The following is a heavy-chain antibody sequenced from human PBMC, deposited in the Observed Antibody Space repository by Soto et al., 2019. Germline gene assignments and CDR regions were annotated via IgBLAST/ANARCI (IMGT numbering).Heavy chain of an antibody. CDR2: ISGSGGDT. D-gene: IGHD1-7*01. J-gene: IGHJ6*02. V-gene: IGHV3-23*01. Sequence: EVQLLESGGGLVQPGGSLRLSCVASGVTFSSHAMNWVRQAPGKGLYWVSGISGSGGDTYYADSVRGRFTISRDNSKNTLYLQMNSLRADDTAVYYCAKDLGPGQLELHELYYYGLDVWGQGTTVTVSS. CDR1: GVTFSSHA. CDR3: AKDLGPGQLELHELYYYGLDV.